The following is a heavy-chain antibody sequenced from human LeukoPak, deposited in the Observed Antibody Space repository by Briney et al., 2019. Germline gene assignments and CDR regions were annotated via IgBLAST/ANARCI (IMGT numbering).Heavy chain of an antibody. Sequence: PSETLSLTCTVSGGSISSYYWSWIRQPAGKGLEWIGRIYTSGSTNYNPSLKSRVTMSVDTSKNQFSLKLSSVTAADTAVYYCASTDFWSGSNWFDPWGQGTLVTVSS. CDR2: IYTSGST. V-gene: IGHV4-4*07. CDR3: ASTDFWSGSNWFDP. D-gene: IGHD3-3*01. CDR1: GGSISSYY. J-gene: IGHJ5*02.